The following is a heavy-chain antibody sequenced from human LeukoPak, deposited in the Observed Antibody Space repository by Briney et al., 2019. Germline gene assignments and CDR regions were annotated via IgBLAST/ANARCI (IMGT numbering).Heavy chain of an antibody. J-gene: IGHJ4*02. CDR3: ARTSYDYVWGSYRLFDY. D-gene: IGHD3-16*02. V-gene: IGHV1-69*13. CDR2: IIPIFGTA. Sequence: GASVKVSCKASGGTFSSYAISWVRQAPGQGLEWMGGIIPIFGTANYAQEFQGRVTITADESTSTAYMELSSLRSEDTAVYYCARTSYDYVWGSYRLFDYWGQGTLVTVSS. CDR1: GGTFSSYA.